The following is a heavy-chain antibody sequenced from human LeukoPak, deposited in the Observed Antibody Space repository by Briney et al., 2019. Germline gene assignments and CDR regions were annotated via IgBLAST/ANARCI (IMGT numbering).Heavy chain of an antibody. CDR1: GYTFTSYY. V-gene: IGHV1-46*01. CDR2: INPSGGST. CDR3: AKNLGGVGGYFDY. D-gene: IGHD3-3*01. J-gene: IGHJ4*02. Sequence: ASVKVSCKASGYTFTSYYMHWVRQAPGQGLEWMGIINPSGGSTSYAQKFQGRVTMTRDISTSTVYMELSSLRPEDTAVYYCAKNLGGVGGYFDYWGQGTLVTVSS.